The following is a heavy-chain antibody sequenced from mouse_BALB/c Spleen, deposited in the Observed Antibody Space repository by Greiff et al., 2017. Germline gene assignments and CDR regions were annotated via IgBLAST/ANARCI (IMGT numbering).Heavy chain of an antibody. CDR2: ISSGSSTI. J-gene: IGHJ4*01. D-gene: IGHD2-4*01. V-gene: IGHV5-17*02. CDR1: GFTFSSFG. Sequence: EVKLVESGGGLVQPRGSRKLSCAASGFTFSSFGMHWVRQAPEKGLEWVAYISSGSSTIYYADTVKGRFTISRDNPKNTLFLQMTSLRSEDTAMYYCARGDYYDYDNAMDYWGQGTSVTVSS. CDR3: ARGDYYDYDNAMDY.